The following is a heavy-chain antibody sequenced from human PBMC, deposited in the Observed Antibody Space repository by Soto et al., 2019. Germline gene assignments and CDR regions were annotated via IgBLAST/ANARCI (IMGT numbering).Heavy chain of an antibody. V-gene: IGHV3-48*02. CDR1: GFTFSSFG. CDR3: GSDTDGITDFDY. J-gene: IGHJ4*02. CDR2: IDSSGTTR. Sequence: PGGSLRLSCAVSGFTFSSFGMNLGRQAPGKGLEWISFIDSSGTTRHYADSVKGRFTISRDNVQNSLYLQMNSLRDEDTAVYFRGSDTDGITDFDYWGQGTQVTVSS. D-gene: IGHD1-7*01.